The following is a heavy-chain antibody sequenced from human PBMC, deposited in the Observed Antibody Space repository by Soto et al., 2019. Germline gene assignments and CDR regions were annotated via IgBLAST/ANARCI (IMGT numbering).Heavy chain of an antibody. J-gene: IGHJ4*02. CDR3: AKDHLEFESSAYFDY. D-gene: IGHD3-10*01. V-gene: IGHV3-23*01. CDR2: ISGSGGST. CDR1: GFTFSSYA. Sequence: EVQLLESGGGLVQPGGSLRLSCAASGFTFSSYAMSWVRQAPGKGLEWVSAISGSGGSTYYADSVKGRFTISRDNSKNTLYLQMNSLRAADTAVYYCAKDHLEFESSAYFDYWGQGTLVTVSS.